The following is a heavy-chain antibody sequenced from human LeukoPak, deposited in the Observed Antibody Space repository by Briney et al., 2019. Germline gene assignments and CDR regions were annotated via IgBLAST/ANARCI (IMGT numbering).Heavy chain of an antibody. J-gene: IGHJ4*02. CDR3: ARAGQQQLVDY. CDR1: GGSISSYY. Sequence: SETLSLTCTVSGGSISSYYWSWIRQPPGKGLEWIGCIYYSGSTNYNPSLKSRVTISVDTSKNQFSLKLSSVTAADTAVYYCARAGQQQLVDYWGQGTLVTVSS. V-gene: IGHV4-59*01. CDR2: IYYSGST. D-gene: IGHD6-13*01.